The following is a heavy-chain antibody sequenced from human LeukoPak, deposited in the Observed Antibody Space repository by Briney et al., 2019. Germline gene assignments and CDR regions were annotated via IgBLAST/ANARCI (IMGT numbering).Heavy chain of an antibody. CDR2: VWYDGNKK. V-gene: IGHV3-33*06. D-gene: IGHD1-26*01. Sequence: PGGSLRLSCAASGFTFRSYAMHWVRQAPGKGLEWVAVVWYDGNKKYYADSVKGRFTISRDNSENTLHLQMDSLRVEDMAVYYCAKGQGSYYPYYYMDDWGTGTTVTVSS. CDR3: AKGQGSYYPYYYMDD. J-gene: IGHJ6*03. CDR1: GFTFRSYA.